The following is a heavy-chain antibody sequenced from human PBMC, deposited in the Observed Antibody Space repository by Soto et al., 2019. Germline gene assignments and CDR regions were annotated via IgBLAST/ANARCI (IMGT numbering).Heavy chain of an antibody. D-gene: IGHD1-1*01. CDR2: IIPIFRTP. CDR1: GDTFDTFA. Sequence: QVQLVQSGAEVLKPGSSVKVSCKASGDTFDTFAISWVRQAPGQGLEWMGGIIPIFRTPDYAQTFQGRVTMTAEVSTSTANMELSSLRSEETAVYYCARNKDLEQLGGNYYYGLAVWGQGTTVTVSS. V-gene: IGHV1-69*12. CDR3: ARNKDLEQLGGNYYYGLAV. J-gene: IGHJ6*01.